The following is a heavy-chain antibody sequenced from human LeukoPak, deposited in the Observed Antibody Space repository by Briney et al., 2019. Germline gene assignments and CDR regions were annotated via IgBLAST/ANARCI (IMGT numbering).Heavy chain of an antibody. CDR1: GGSFSGYY. V-gene: IGHV4-34*01. CDR2: INHSGST. D-gene: IGHD3-22*01. Sequence: SETLSLTCAVYGGSFSGYYWSWIRQPPGKGLEWIGEINHSGSTSYNPSLKSRVTISLDTSKNQFSLKLSSVTAADTAVYYCARGTGYPLIGWGQGTLVTVSS. J-gene: IGHJ4*02. CDR3: ARGTGYPLIG.